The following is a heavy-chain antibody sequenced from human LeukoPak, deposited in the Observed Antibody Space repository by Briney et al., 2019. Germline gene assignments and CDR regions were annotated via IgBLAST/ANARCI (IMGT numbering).Heavy chain of an antibody. CDR2: IYSGGST. D-gene: IGHD1-7*01. J-gene: IGHJ5*02. CDR3: ARDGDWNYVGGYWFDP. V-gene: IGHV3-66*01. Sequence: GGSLRLSCAASGFTVSSNYMSWVRQAPGKGLEWVSVIYSGGSTYYADSVKGRFTISRDNSKNTLYLQMNSLRAEDTAVYYCARDGDWNYVGGYWFDPWGQGTLVTVSS. CDR1: GFTVSSNY.